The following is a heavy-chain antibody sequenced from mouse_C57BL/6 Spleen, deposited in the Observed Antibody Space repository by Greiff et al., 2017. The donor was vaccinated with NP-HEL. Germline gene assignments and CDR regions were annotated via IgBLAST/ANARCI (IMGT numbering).Heavy chain of an antibody. V-gene: IGHV1-85*01. J-gene: IGHJ3*01. CDR2: IYARDGST. D-gene: IGHD2-1*01. CDR3: ARGGGVIYYGFDY. Sequence: VQLQQSGPELVKPGASVKLSCKASGYTFTSYDINWVKQRPGQGLEWIGWIYARDGSTKYNEKFKGRATLTVDTASSTAYMELHSLRSEDSAVYFCARGGGVIYYGFDYWGQGTLVTVSA. CDR1: GYTFTSYD.